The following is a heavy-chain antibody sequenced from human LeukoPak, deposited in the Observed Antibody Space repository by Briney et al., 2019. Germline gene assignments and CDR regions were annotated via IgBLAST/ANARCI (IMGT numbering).Heavy chain of an antibody. CDR2: IYPGDSDT. CDR1: GCSFTSYW. CDR3: ARLRRGPSGAFDY. D-gene: IGHD1-26*01. Sequence: GESLKISCKGSGCSFTSYWIGWGRRMPGKGLEWMGIIYPGDSDTRYSPSFQGQVTISADKSISTAYLQWSSLKASDTAMYYCARLRRGPSGAFDYWGQGTLVTVSS. J-gene: IGHJ4*02. V-gene: IGHV5-51*01.